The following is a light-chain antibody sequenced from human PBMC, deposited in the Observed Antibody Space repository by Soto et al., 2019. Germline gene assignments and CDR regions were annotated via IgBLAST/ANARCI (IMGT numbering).Light chain of an antibody. J-gene: IGLJ1*01. CDR1: SSDVGSYNL. V-gene: IGLV2-14*02. CDR2: EGS. CDR3: QSYDSSLSGYV. Sequence: QSALTQPASVSGSPGQSITISCTGTSSDVGSYNLVSWYQQHPGKAPKLMIYEGSKRPSGVSNRFSGSKSGNTASLAITGLQAEDEAEYYCQSYDSSLSGYVFGTGTKVTVL.